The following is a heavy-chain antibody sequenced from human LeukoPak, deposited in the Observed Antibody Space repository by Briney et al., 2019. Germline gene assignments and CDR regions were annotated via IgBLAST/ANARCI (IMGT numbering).Heavy chain of an antibody. CDR3: ARDNSPPSYYYYYGMDV. J-gene: IGHJ6*02. D-gene: IGHD5-18*01. CDR2: ISSSSSYI. CDR1: GFTFSSYS. Sequence: GGSLRLSCAASGFTFSSYSMNWVRQAPGKGLEWVSSISSSSSYIYYADSVKGRFTISRDNAKNSLYLQMNSLRAEDTAVYYCARDNSPPSYYYYYGMDVWGQGTTVTVSS. V-gene: IGHV3-21*01.